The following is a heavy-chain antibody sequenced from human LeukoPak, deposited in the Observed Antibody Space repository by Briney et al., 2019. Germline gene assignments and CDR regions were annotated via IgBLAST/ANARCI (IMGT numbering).Heavy chain of an antibody. J-gene: IGHJ5*02. CDR2: IYATGST. V-gene: IGHV4-4*09. Sequence: SETLSLTCTVSGGSISSYYWSWIRQPPGTGLEWIGYIYATGSTNYIPSLKSRVTISVDTSKNQFSLNLRSVTAADTAVYYCARHGSVRSPLGPWGQGTLVTVSS. CDR1: GGSISSYY. CDR3: ARHGSVRSPLGP. D-gene: IGHD3-10*01.